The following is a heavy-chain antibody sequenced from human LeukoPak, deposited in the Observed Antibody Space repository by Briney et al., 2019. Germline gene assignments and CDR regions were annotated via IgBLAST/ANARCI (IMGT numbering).Heavy chain of an antibody. CDR2: ISGSGGST. CDR3: AKSGPFRYPYYFDY. CDR1: GFTFSSYA. J-gene: IGHJ4*02. V-gene: IGHV3-23*01. Sequence: GGSLRLSCAASGFTFSSYAMSWVRQAPGKGLELVSAISGSGGSTYYADSVKGRLTISRDNSKNTLYLQMHSLRAEDTAVYYCAKSGPFRYPYYFDYWGQGTLVTVSS. D-gene: IGHD1-1*01.